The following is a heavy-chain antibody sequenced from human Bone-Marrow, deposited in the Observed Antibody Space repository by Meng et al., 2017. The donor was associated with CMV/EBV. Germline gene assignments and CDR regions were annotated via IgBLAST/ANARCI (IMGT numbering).Heavy chain of an antibody. J-gene: IGHJ6*01. CDR3: VRGDWGGNRFFYGMDV. D-gene: IGHD4-23*01. CDR2: INWNGGVT. V-gene: IGHV3-20*04. CDR1: GFNFDDYG. Sequence: GESLKISCAATGFNFDDYGMSWVRQGPGKGLEWVSGINWNGGVTNYIDSVKGRFTMSRDNARNSLYLQLNSLRAEDTAFYYCVRGDWGGNRFFYGMDVWGQGTSVTVSS.